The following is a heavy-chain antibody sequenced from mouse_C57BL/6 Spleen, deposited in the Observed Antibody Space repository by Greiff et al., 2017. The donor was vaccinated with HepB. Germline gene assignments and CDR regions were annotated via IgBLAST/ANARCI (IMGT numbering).Heavy chain of an antibody. Sequence: VQVVESGAELVRPGASVTLSCKASGYTFTDYEMHWVKQTPVHGLEWIGAIDPETGGTAYNQKFKGKAILTADKSSSTAYMELRSLTSEDSAVYYCTRPEGYFDVWGTGTTVTVSS. V-gene: IGHV1-15*01. J-gene: IGHJ1*03. CDR1: GYTFTDYE. CDR3: TRPEGYFDV. CDR2: IDPETGGT.